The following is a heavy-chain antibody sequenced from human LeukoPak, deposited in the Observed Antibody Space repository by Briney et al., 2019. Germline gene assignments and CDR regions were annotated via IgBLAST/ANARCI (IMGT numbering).Heavy chain of an antibody. CDR1: GGSFSGYY. Sequence: SETLSLTCAVYGGSFSGYYWSWIRQPPGKGLEWIGEINHSGSTNYNPSLKSRVTISVDTSKNQFSLKLSSVTAADTAVYYCAKLRGSGKNYWGQGTLVTVSS. D-gene: IGHD3-10*01. CDR2: INHSGST. J-gene: IGHJ4*02. CDR3: AKLRGSGKNY. V-gene: IGHV4-34*01.